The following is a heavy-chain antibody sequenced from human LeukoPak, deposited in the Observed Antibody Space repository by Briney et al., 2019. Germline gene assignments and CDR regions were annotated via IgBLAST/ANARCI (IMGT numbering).Heavy chain of an antibody. D-gene: IGHD3-10*01. CDR3: ARERDYGSGSYGMDV. Sequence: GGSLRLSCAASGFTFSSYSMNWVRQAPGKGLEWVSSINSSRSYIYYADSVKGRFTISRDNAKNSLYLRMNSLRAEDTAVYYCARERDYGSGSYGMDVWGQGTTVTVSS. CDR2: INSSRSYI. CDR1: GFTFSSYS. J-gene: IGHJ6*02. V-gene: IGHV3-21*01.